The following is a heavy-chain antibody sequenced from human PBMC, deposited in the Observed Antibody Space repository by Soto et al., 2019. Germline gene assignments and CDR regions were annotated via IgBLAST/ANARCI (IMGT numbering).Heavy chain of an antibody. CDR3: ARVSSPYDDGSGGCMDV. CDR1: GFTFSSYG. Sequence: QVQLVESGGGVVQPGRSLRLSCAASGFTFSSYGMHWVRQAPGKGLEWVAVISYDGSNKYYADSVKGRFTISRDNAKNSLSLQLNSLRAEDTAVYYCARVSSPYDDGSGGCMDVW. J-gene: IGHJ6*03. CDR2: ISYDGSNK. D-gene: IGHD3-22*01. V-gene: IGHV3-30*03.